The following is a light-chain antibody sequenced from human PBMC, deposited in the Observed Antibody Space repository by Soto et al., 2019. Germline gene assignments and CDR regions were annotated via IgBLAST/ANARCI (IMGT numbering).Light chain of an antibody. V-gene: IGKV3-20*01. CDR3: QHYGRSPIT. CDR1: QSVSSTY. Sequence: EIVLTQSPATLSLSPGERATLSCRASQSVSSTYLGWYQQQPGQPPRLLIYDASSRATGIPDRFSGSGSATDFTLTISRLEPEDFALYYCQHYGRSPITFGQGTRLEIK. J-gene: IGKJ5*01. CDR2: DAS.